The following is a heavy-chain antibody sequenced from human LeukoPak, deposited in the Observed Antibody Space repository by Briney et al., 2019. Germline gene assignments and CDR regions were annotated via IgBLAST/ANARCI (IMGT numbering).Heavy chain of an antibody. Sequence: SVRVSCKASGGTFSSYAISWVRQAPGQGLEWMGRIIPIFGTANYAQKFQGRVTITTDESTSTAYMELSSLRSEDTAVYYCAREEYYYGSGSYLSFYFDYWGQGTLVTVSS. CDR2: IIPIFGTA. J-gene: IGHJ4*02. D-gene: IGHD3-10*01. V-gene: IGHV1-69*05. CDR1: GGTFSSYA. CDR3: AREEYYYGSGSYLSFYFDY.